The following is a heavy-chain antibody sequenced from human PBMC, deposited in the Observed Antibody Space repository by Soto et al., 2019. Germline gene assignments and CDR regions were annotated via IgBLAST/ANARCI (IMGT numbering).Heavy chain of an antibody. CDR3: AKDLSYGYVDY. D-gene: IGHD5-18*01. Sequence: GGPLRLSCAASGLTFRCYGMPWVRQDAGKGLEYVAFIWFDETIQYYEGSVKGRFTTSRDISKNTLYLQMSSLRAEDTALYYCAKDLSYGYVDYWGQGTLVTVSS. CDR2: IWFDETIQ. CDR1: GLTFRCYG. J-gene: IGHJ4*02. V-gene: IGHV3-30*02.